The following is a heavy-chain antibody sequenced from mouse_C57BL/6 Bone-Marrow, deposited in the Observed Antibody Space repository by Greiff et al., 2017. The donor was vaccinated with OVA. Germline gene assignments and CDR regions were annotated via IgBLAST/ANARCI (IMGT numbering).Heavy chain of an antibody. J-gene: IGHJ4*01. D-gene: IGHD1-1*01. CDR1: GYTFTSYW. V-gene: IGHV1-52*01. CDR2: IDPSDSET. Sequence: QVQLQQPGAELVRPGSSVKLSCKASGYTFTSYWMHWVKQRPIQGLEWIGNIDPSDSETHYTQKFKDKATLTVDKSSSTAYMQLSSLTSEDAAVYYCARRDSSYAMDYWGQGTSVTVSS. CDR3: ARRDSSYAMDY.